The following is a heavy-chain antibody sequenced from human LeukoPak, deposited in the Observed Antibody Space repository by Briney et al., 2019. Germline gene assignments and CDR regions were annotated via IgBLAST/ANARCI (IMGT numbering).Heavy chain of an antibody. V-gene: IGHV1-18*01. D-gene: IGHD3-22*01. Sequence: VASVKVSCKATSRISWVRQAPGQGLEWMGWIGTYGGDTYYAQKFQGRITVTTDTSTSTVYMELRNLQSDDTAVYYCARDLWNFYDDSGYNRDFDSWGQGTLVTVSS. CDR3: ARDLWNFYDDSGYNRDFDS. J-gene: IGHJ5*01. CDR2: IGTYGGDT. CDR1: TSR.